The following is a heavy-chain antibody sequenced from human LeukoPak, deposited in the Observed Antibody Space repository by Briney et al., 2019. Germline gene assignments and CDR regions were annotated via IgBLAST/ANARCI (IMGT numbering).Heavy chain of an antibody. CDR1: GFTFSSYE. CDR3: AASRADYYYGMDV. J-gene: IGHJ6*02. Sequence: PGGSLRLSCAASGFTFSSYEMNWARQAPGKGLEWVSYISSSGSTIYYADSVKGRFTISRDNAKNSLYLQMNSLRAEDTAVYYCAASRADYYYGMDVWGQGTTVTVSS. CDR2: ISSSGSTI. V-gene: IGHV3-48*03.